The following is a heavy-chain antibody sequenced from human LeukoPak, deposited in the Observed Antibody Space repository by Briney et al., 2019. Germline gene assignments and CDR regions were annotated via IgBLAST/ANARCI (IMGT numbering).Heavy chain of an antibody. CDR1: GFTFSSYW. V-gene: IGHV3-7*03. D-gene: IGHD6-19*01. Sequence: GGSLRLSCAASGFTFSSYWMSWVRQAPGKGLEWVANIKQDGSEKYYVDSVKGRFTISRDNAKNSLYLQMNSLRAEGTAVYYCARDLSSGIAVAGYWGQGTLVTVSS. CDR3: ARDLSSGIAVAGY. CDR2: IKQDGSEK. J-gene: IGHJ4*02.